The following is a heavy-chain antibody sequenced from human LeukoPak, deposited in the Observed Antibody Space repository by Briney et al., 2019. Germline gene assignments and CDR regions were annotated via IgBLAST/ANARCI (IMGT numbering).Heavy chain of an antibody. CDR3: SKDFWSGYYPNC. Sequence: PGRSLRLFCAASGFTFSSYAMSWVRQAPGKGLECVSGRGSEGRTYYADSVKGLFTISRDNSKNTLYLQMDSLRAEDTAVYYCSKDFWSGYYPNCWGQGTLVTVSS. CDR2: RGSEGRT. CDR1: GFTFSSYA. J-gene: IGHJ4*02. D-gene: IGHD3-3*01. V-gene: IGHV3-23*01.